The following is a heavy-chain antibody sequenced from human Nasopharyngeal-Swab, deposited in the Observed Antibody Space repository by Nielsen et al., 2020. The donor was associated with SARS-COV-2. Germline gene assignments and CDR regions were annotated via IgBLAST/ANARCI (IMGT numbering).Heavy chain of an antibody. Sequence: ASVKVSCKASGYTFTSYAMTWVRQAPGQGLELMGSINTHTGNPTYAPGFTGRFVFSLDTSVSTAYLQISSLKAEDTAVYHCARDGYDYVWGSYRYRDYWGQGALVTVSS. D-gene: IGHD3-16*02. CDR2: INTHTGNP. J-gene: IGHJ4*02. V-gene: IGHV7-4-1*02. CDR1: GYTFTSYA. CDR3: ARDGYDYVWGSYRYRDY.